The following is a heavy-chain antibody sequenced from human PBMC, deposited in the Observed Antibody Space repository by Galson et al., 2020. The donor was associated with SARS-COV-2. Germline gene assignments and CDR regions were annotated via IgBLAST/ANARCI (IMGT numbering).Heavy chain of an antibody. J-gene: IGHJ5*02. CDR2: IWYDGSNK. CDR1: GFTFSSYG. V-gene: IGHV3-33*01. D-gene: IGHD2-2*01. CDR3: ATLSSTLFDP. Sequence: GESLKISCAASGFTFSSYGMHWVRQAPGKGLEWVAVIWYDGSNKYYADSVKGRFTISRDNSKNTLYLQMNSLRAEDTAVYYCATLSSTLFDPWGQGTLVTVSS.